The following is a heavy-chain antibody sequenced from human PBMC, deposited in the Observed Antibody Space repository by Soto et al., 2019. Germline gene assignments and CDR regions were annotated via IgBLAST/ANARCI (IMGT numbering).Heavy chain of an antibody. CDR1: GFTFSSYS. Sequence: GGSLRLSCAASGFTFSSYSMNWVRQAPGKGLEWVSSISSSSSYIYYADSVKGRFTISRDNAKNSLYLQMNSLRAEDTAVYYCASLLEWDYTGYYYGMDVWGQGTTVTVSS. V-gene: IGHV3-21*01. D-gene: IGHD3-3*01. CDR2: ISSSSSYI. J-gene: IGHJ6*02. CDR3: ASLLEWDYTGYYYGMDV.